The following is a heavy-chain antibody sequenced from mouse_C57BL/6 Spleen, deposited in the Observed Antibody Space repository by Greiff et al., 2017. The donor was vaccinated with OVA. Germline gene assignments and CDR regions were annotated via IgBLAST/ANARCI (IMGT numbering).Heavy chain of an antibody. CDR3: AREGTKEAMDY. Sequence: QVQLQQSGAELVRPGTSVKVSCKASGYAFTNYLIEWVKQRPGQGLEWIGVINPGSGGTNYNEKFKGKATLTADKSSSTAYMQLSSLTSEDSAVYFCAREGTKEAMDYWGQGTSVTVSS. V-gene: IGHV1-54*01. J-gene: IGHJ4*01. CDR2: INPGSGGT. D-gene: IGHD2-14*01. CDR1: GYAFTNYL.